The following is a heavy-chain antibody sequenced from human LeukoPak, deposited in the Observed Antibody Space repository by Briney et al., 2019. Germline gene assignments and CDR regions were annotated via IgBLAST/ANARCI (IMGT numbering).Heavy chain of an antibody. Sequence: SVKVSCKASGGTFSGYAISWVRQAPGQGLEWMGRIIPIFGTANYAQKFQGRVTITTDESTSTAYMELSSLRSEDTAVYYCASDYDSSGSAFTSLDYWGQGTLVTVSS. CDR1: GGTFSGYA. J-gene: IGHJ4*02. V-gene: IGHV1-69*05. CDR2: IIPIFGTA. D-gene: IGHD3-22*01. CDR3: ASDYDSSGSAFTSLDY.